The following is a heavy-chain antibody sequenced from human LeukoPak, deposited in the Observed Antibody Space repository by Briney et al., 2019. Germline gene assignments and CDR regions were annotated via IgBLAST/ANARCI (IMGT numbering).Heavy chain of an antibody. CDR3: ARQTPTYGDYVCDY. V-gene: IGHV1-46*01. Sequence: ASVTVSFKASGYTFTSYYMHWVRQAPGQGLEWMGIINPSGGSTSYAQKFQGRVTMTRDMSTSTVYMELSSLRSEDTAVYYCARQTPTYGDYVCDYWGQGTLVTVSS. CDR1: GYTFTSYY. J-gene: IGHJ4*02. CDR2: INPSGGST. D-gene: IGHD4-17*01.